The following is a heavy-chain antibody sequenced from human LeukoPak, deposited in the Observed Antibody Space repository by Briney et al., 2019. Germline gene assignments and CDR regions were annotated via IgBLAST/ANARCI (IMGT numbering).Heavy chain of an antibody. J-gene: IGHJ6*02. V-gene: IGHV1-2*02. Sequence: ASVKVSCKASGYTFTGYYMHWVRQAPGQGLEWMGWINPNSGGTNYAQKFQGRVTMTRDTSISTAYMELSRVRSDDTAVYYCAGDPVHIVLMVYAGSYGMDVWGQGTTVTVSS. CDR2: INPNSGGT. CDR1: GYTFTGYY. CDR3: AGDPVHIVLMVYAGSYGMDV. D-gene: IGHD2-8*01.